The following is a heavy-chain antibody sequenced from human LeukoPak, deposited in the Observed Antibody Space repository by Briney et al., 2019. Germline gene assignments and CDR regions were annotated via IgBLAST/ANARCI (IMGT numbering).Heavy chain of an antibody. CDR1: GFTFSSYS. D-gene: IGHD3-3*01. V-gene: IGHV3-21*01. J-gene: IGHJ4*02. CDR3: ARERRFLEWSDY. CDR2: ISSSSYI. Sequence: GGSLRLSCAASGFTFSSYSMNWVRQAPGKGLEWVSSISSSSYIYYADSVKGRFTISRDNAKNSLYLQMNSLRAEDTAVYYCARERRFLEWSDYWGQGTLVTVSS.